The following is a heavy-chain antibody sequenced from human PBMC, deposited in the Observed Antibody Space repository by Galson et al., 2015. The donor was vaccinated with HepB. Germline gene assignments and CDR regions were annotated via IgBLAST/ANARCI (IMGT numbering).Heavy chain of an antibody. V-gene: IGHV3-7*03. J-gene: IGHJ2*01. D-gene: IGHD2-2*02. CDR2: IKQDGSEK. Sequence: SLRLSCAASGFTFSSYWMSWVRQAPGKGLEWVANIKQDGSEKYYVDSVKGRFTISRDNAKNSLYLQMNSLRAEDTAVYYCAREIQYCSSTSCYTWYFDLWGRGTLVTVSS. CDR1: GFTFSSYW. CDR3: AREIQYCSSTSCYTWYFDL.